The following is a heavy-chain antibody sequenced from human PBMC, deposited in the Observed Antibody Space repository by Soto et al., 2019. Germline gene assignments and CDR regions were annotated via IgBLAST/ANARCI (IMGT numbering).Heavy chain of an antibody. J-gene: IGHJ3*02. V-gene: IGHV4-59*01. CDR2: IYYSGST. D-gene: IGHD5-12*01. CDR1: GGSISSYY. Sequence: SETLSLTCTVSGGSISSYYWSWIRQPPGKGLEWIGYIYYSGSTNYNPSLKSRVTISVDTSKNQFSLKLSSVTAADTAVYYCARGYIGATIQRDAFDIWGQGTMVTVSS. CDR3: ARGYIGATIQRDAFDI.